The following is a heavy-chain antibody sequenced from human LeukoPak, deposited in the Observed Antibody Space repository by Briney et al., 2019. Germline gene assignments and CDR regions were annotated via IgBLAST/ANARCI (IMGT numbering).Heavy chain of an antibody. Sequence: GSLRLSCAASGFTFSSYWMSWIRQPAGQGLEWIGRFYTSGSTNYNPSLKSRATMSVDTSKNQFSLKLSSVSAADTAVYFCARDDYYDSSGYRNAFDIWGQGTVVTVSS. J-gene: IGHJ3*02. D-gene: IGHD3-22*01. CDR1: GFTFSSYW. V-gene: IGHV4-4*07. CDR2: FYTSGST. CDR3: ARDDYYDSSGYRNAFDI.